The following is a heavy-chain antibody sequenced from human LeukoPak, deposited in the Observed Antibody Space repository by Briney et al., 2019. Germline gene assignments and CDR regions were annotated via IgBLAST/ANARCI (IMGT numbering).Heavy chain of an antibody. CDR2: ISYDGSNK. V-gene: IGHV3-30-3*01. Sequence: GGSLRLSCAASGFTFSSYAMHWVRQAPGKGLEWVAVISYDGSNKYYADSVKGRFTISRDNSKNTLYLQMISLRAEDTAVYYCAGVGWELLFRGLAVDYWGQGTLVTVSS. J-gene: IGHJ4*02. D-gene: IGHD1-26*01. CDR1: GFTFSSYA. CDR3: AGVGWELLFRGLAVDY.